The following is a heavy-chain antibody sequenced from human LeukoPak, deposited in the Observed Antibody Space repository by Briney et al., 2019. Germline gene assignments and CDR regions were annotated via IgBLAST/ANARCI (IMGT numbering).Heavy chain of an antibody. CDR2: ISGSGGST. V-gene: IGHV3-23*01. J-gene: IGHJ3*02. Sequence: HPGGSLRLSCAASGFTFSSYAMSWVRQAPGKGLEWVSAISGSGGSTYYADSVKGRFTISRDNAKNSLYLQMNSLRAEDTAVYYCAIPDRRYGDAFDIWGQGTMVTVSS. CDR3: AIPDRRYGDAFDI. D-gene: IGHD3-9*01. CDR1: GFTFSSYA.